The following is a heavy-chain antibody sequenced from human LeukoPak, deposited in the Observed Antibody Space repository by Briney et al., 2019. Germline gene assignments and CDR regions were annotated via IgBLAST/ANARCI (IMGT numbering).Heavy chain of an antibody. V-gene: IGHV1-69*05. Sequence: ASVKVSCKASGGTFSSYAISWVRQARGQGLEWMGGIIPIFGTANYAQKFQGRVTITTDESTSTAYMELSSLRSEDTAVYYCARARHTWSEITIFGVENYDHYMDVWGKGTTVTVSS. D-gene: IGHD3-3*01. CDR1: GGTFSSYA. CDR2: IIPIFGTA. CDR3: ARARHTWSEITIFGVENYDHYMDV. J-gene: IGHJ6*03.